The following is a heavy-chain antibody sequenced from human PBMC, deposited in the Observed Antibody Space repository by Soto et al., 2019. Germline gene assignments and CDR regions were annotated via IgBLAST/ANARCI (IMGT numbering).Heavy chain of an antibody. CDR2: TSGYSGNS. D-gene: IGHD2-21*01. CDR3: ARDLSGHVDAFDL. Sequence: ASVKVSCKASGYIFSSFYIHWVRQAPGQGLEWMGWTSGYSGNSKYAPKFQGRITMTTDTSTNTGYMEMRSLTSDDTAVYCCARDLSGHVDAFDLWGQGTLVTVSS. CDR1: GYIFSSFY. V-gene: IGHV1-18*01. J-gene: IGHJ3*01.